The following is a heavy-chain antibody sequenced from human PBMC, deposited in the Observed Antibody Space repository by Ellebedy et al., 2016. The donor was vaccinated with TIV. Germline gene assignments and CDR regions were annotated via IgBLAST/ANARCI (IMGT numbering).Heavy chain of an antibody. Sequence: AASVKVSCKASGYIFTSYDIGWVRQATGQGLEWMGWMNPNSGNTGYAQKLQGRVTLTTDTSTSTAYMELRSLRSDDTAVYYCARRVGREWYRYWPYFDYWGQGTLVTVSS. V-gene: IGHV1-8*01. D-gene: IGHD3-16*02. CDR2: MNPNSGNT. CDR1: GYIFTSYD. J-gene: IGHJ4*02. CDR3: ARRVGREWYRYWPYFDY.